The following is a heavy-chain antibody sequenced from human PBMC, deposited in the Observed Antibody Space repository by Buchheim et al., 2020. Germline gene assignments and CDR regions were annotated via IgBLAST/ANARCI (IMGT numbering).Heavy chain of an antibody. V-gene: IGHV3-30*02. CDR3: AKDPGYDSSGYYQYYFDY. CDR2: IRYDGSNE. J-gene: IGHJ4*02. D-gene: IGHD3-22*01. CDR1: GFTFSSYG. Sequence: QVQLVESGGGVVQPGRSLRLSCAASGFTFSSYGMHWVRQAPGKGLEWVAFIRYDGSNEYYADSVKGRFTISRDNSKNTLYLQMNSLRAEDTAVYYCAKDPGYDSSGYYQYYFDYWGQGTL.